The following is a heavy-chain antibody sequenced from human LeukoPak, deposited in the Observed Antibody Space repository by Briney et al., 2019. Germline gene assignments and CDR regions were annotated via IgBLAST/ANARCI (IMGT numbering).Heavy chain of an antibody. CDR2: ISSSGSTI. J-gene: IGHJ4*02. CDR1: GFTFSSYE. D-gene: IGHD1-26*01. CDR3: ASSIVGATLDY. V-gene: IGHV3-48*03. Sequence: PGGSLRLSCAASGFTFSSYEMNWVRQAPGKGLEWVSYISSSGSTIYYADSVKGRFTISRDNAKNSLYLQMNSLRAEDTAVCYCASSIVGATLDYWGQGTLVTVSS.